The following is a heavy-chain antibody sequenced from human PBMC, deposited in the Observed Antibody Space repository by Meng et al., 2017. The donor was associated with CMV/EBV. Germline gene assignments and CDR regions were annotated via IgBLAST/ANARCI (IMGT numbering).Heavy chain of an antibody. CDR3: SRIGIAAAPDV. CDR1: GGSFSGYY. V-gene: IGHV4-34*01. J-gene: IGHJ6*02. Sequence: SETLSLTCAVYGGSFSGYYWSWIRQPPGKGLEWIGEINHSGSTNYNPSLKSRVTISVDTSKIQFSLKLSSVTAADTAVYYCSRIGIAAAPDVWGQGTTVTVSS. D-gene: IGHD6-13*01. CDR2: INHSGST.